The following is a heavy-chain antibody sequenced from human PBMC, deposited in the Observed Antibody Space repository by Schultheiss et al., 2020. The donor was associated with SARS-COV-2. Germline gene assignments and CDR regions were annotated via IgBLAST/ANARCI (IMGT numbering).Heavy chain of an antibody. J-gene: IGHJ3*02. CDR1: GFTFGDYA. D-gene: IGHD6-19*01. Sequence: GGSLRLSCTASGFTFGDYAMSWFRQAPGKGLEWVAVISYDGSNKYYADSVKGRFTISRDNSKNTLYLQMNSLRAEDTAVYYCARQWLVLDAFDIWGQGTMVTVSS. V-gene: IGHV3-30-3*01. CDR3: ARQWLVLDAFDI. CDR2: ISYDGSNK.